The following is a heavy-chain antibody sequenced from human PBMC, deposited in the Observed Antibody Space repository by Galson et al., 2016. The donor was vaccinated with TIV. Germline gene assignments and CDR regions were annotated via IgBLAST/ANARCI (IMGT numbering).Heavy chain of an antibody. J-gene: IGHJ6*01. Sequence: SLRLSCAASGFTFSSFGMHWVRQAPGKGLEWVASIGNDGVDKHADSVKGRFTISRDNSKSTLYLHLSSLRADDTAVYYCAKKGGLDVWGQGTTVTVSS. CDR2: IGNDGVDK. V-gene: IGHV3-30*02. CDR1: GFTFSSFG. CDR3: AKKGGLDV.